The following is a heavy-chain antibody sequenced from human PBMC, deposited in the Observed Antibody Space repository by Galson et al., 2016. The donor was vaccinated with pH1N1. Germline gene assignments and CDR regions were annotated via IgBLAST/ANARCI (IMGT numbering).Heavy chain of an antibody. CDR2: IKQDGSEK. D-gene: IGHD7-27*01. CDR3: ARNWEGGFDY. J-gene: IGHJ4*02. Sequence: SLRLSCAASGINFNNYDMHWVRQAPGKRLEWVANIKQDGSEKHYVDSVKGRFTISRDNAKNSLYLQMNSLRVEDTAVYFCARNWEGGFDYWGQGTLVTVSS. V-gene: IGHV3-7*01. CDR1: GINFNNYD.